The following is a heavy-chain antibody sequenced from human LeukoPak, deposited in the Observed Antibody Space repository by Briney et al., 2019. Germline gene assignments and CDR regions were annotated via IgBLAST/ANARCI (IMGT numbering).Heavy chain of an antibody. CDR1: GGTFSSYA. CDR2: INPNSGGT. Sequence: ASVKVSCKASGGTFSSYAISWVRQAPGQGLEWMGWINPNSGGTNYAQKFQGRVTMTRDTSISTAYMELSRLRSDDTAVYYCARVITTNYYYMDVWGKGTTVTVSS. CDR3: ARVITTNYYYMDV. J-gene: IGHJ6*03. D-gene: IGHD3-22*01. V-gene: IGHV1-2*02.